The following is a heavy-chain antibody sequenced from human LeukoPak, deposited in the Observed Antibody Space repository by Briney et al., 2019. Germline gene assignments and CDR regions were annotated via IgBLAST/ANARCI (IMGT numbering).Heavy chain of an antibody. CDR3: AKRHRSGWYYFDY. CDR1: GFTFSNFG. D-gene: IGHD6-19*01. Sequence: GGSLRLSCAASGFTFSNFGMGWARQAPGKGLEWVSSITGSGDSTYYADSVKGRFTISRDNSKNTLFLQMNSLRAEDTAIYYCAKRHRSGWYYFDYWGQGTLVTVSS. CDR2: ITGSGDST. V-gene: IGHV3-23*01. J-gene: IGHJ4*02.